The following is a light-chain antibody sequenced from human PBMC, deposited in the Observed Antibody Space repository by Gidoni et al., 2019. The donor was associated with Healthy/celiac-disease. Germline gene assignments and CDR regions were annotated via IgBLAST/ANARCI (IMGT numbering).Light chain of an antibody. J-gene: IGLJ1*01. Sequence: QSVLTQPPSASGSPGQSVTISCTGTSSDVGGYNYVSWYQHHPGKASKLMIYEVSKRPSGVPDRFSGSKSGNTASLTVSGLQAEDEADYYCSSYAGSNRVFGTGTKVTVL. CDR1: SSDVGGYNY. CDR3: SSYAGSNRV. CDR2: EVS. V-gene: IGLV2-8*01.